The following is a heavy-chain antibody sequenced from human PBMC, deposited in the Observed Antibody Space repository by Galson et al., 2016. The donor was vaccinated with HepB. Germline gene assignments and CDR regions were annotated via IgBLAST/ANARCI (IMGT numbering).Heavy chain of an antibody. J-gene: IGHJ4*02. Sequence: SLRLSCAASGFTFSSYAMHWVRQAPGKVLEWVAVISFDGSNNFYADSVKGRFTISRDNSKNTLYLQMNSLRAEDTAVYYCARDDDYVWGTYRYTRTVPQFYCDDWGQGTRVTVSS. CDR3: ARDDDYVWGTYRYTRTVPQFYCDD. CDR2: ISFDGSNN. CDR1: GFTFSSYA. V-gene: IGHV3-30-3*01. D-gene: IGHD3-16*02.